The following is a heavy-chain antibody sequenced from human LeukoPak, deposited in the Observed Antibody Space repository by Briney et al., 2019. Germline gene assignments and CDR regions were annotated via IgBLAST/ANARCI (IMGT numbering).Heavy chain of an antibody. D-gene: IGHD3-3*01. CDR1: GGSISSSSYY. CDR2: INHSGST. J-gene: IGHJ5*02. Sequence: SETLSLTCTVSGGSISSSSYYWSWIRQPPGKGLEWIGEINHSGSTNYNPSLKSRVTISVDTSKNQFSLKLSSVTAADTAVYYCARGGGLRFLEWLRPPALNWFDPWGQGTLVTVSS. V-gene: IGHV4-39*07. CDR3: ARGGGLRFLEWLRPPALNWFDP.